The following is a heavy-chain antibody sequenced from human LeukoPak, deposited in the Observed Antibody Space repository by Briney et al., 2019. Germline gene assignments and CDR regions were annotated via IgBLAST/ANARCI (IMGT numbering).Heavy chain of an antibody. V-gene: IGHV1-46*03. CDR1: GYTFTSYY. CDR2: INPSGGST. CDR3: ARDPKIYYGSGRYYNGVFDY. Sequence: ASVKVSCKASGYTFTSYYMHWVRQAPGQGLEWMGIINPSGGSTSYAQKFQGRVTMTRDTSTSTVYMELSSLRSEDTAVYYCARDPKIYYGSGRYYNGVFDYWGQGTLVTVSS. D-gene: IGHD3-10*01. J-gene: IGHJ4*02.